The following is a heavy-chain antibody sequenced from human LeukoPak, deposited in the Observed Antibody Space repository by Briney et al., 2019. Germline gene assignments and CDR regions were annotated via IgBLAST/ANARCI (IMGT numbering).Heavy chain of an antibody. J-gene: IGHJ6*02. CDR3: ARGFGIGDRSGWFLTWYYYGMDV. D-gene: IGHD6-19*01. CDR1: GGSISSYY. Sequence: SETLSLTCTVSGGSISSYYWSWIRQPAGKGLEWIGRIYASGSTNYNPSLKGRVTMSVDTSKNQLSLKLTSVTAADTAVYYCARGFGIGDRSGWFLTWYYYGMDVWVQGTTVTVSS. CDR2: IYASGST. V-gene: IGHV4-4*07.